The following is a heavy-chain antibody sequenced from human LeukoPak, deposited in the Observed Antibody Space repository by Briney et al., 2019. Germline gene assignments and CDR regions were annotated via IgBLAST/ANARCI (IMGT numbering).Heavy chain of an antibody. D-gene: IGHD6-13*01. J-gene: IGHJ4*02. CDR2: INHSGST. CDR1: GGSFSGYY. CDR3: ARTLGDYVDY. V-gene: IGHV4-34*01. Sequence: PSETLSLTCAVYGGSFSGYYWSWIRQPPGKGLEWIGEINHSGSTNYNPSLKSRVTMSVDTSKNQFSLKLSSVTAADTAVYYCARTLGDYVDYWGQGTLVTVSS.